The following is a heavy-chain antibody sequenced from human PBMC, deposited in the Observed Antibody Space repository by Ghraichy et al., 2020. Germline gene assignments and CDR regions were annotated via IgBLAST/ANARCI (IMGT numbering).Heavy chain of an antibody. Sequence: GGSLRLSCADSGFTFSSYWMSWVRQAPGKGLEWVANIKQDGSEKYYVDSVKGRFTISRDNAKNSLYLQMNSLRAEDTAVYYCARENYYDSSGYSEDYWGQGTLVTVSS. CDR1: GFTFSSYW. V-gene: IGHV3-7*04. CDR2: IKQDGSEK. CDR3: ARENYYDSSGYSEDY. J-gene: IGHJ4*02. D-gene: IGHD3-22*01.